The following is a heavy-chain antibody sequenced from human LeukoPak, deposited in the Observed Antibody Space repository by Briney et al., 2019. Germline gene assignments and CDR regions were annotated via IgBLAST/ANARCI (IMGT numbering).Heavy chain of an antibody. CDR1: GFTFSDYT. CDR3: TRKSAPFDL. Sequence: GGSLRLSCAASGFTFSDYTMNWVRQTPGLAPEWVSSIHTSSDYVYYADSVKGRFISSRDNAKSSLYLQMNSLRVEDTGVYYCTRKSAPFDLWGQGILVTVSS. V-gene: IGHV3-21*01. D-gene: IGHD3-3*01. CDR2: IHTSSDYV. J-gene: IGHJ4*02.